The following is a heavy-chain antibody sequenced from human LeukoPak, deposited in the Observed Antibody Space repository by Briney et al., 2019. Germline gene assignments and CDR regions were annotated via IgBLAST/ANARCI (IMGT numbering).Heavy chain of an antibody. V-gene: IGHV3-11*04. J-gene: IGHJ5*02. Sequence: PGGSLRLSCAASGFTFSDYYMSWIRQAPGKGLEWVSYISSSGSTIYYADSVKGRFTISRDNAKNSLYLQMNSLRAEDTAVYYCARVKMITGNPNWFDPWGQGTLVTVSS. CDR3: ARVKMITGNPNWFDP. D-gene: IGHD1-20*01. CDR1: GFTFSDYY. CDR2: ISSSGSTI.